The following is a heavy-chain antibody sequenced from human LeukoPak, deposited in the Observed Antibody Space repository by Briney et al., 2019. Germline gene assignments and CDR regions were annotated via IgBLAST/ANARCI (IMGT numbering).Heavy chain of an antibody. Sequence: GGSLRLSCAASGFTFSSYAMHWVRQAPGKGLEWVAVISYDGSNKYYAGSVKGRFTISRDNSKNTLYLQMNSLRAEDTAVYYCANGLGCDYWGQGTLVTVSS. D-gene: IGHD3/OR15-3a*01. CDR1: GFTFSSYA. J-gene: IGHJ4*02. CDR2: ISYDGSNK. V-gene: IGHV3-30*04. CDR3: ANGLGCDY.